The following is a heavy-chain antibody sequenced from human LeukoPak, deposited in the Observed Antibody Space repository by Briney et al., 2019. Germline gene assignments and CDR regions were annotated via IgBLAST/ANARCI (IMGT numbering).Heavy chain of an antibody. V-gene: IGHV3-7*01. CDR2: IKQDGSDK. J-gene: IGHJ4*02. D-gene: IGHD6-6*01. Sequence: GGSLRLSCAASGFTFGNYWMSWVRQAPGKELEWVANIKQDGSDKYYVDSVTGRFTISRDNAKNSLYLQMNSLRAEDTAVYYCARRATSFDLWGQGTLVTVSS. CDR3: ARRATSFDL. CDR1: GFTFGNYW.